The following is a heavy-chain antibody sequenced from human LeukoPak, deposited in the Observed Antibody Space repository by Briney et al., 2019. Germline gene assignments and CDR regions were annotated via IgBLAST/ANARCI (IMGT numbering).Heavy chain of an antibody. J-gene: IGHJ4*02. V-gene: IGHV3-33*01. CDR1: GFTFSTYG. Sequence: GRSLRLPCAASGFTFSTYGMHWVRQAPGKGLEWVAVIWNDGSNKYYADSVKGRFTISRDNSKNTLYLQMNSLRAEDTAVYYCARGLEGFDYWGQGTLVTVSS. CDR3: ARGLEGFDY. CDR2: IWNDGSNK.